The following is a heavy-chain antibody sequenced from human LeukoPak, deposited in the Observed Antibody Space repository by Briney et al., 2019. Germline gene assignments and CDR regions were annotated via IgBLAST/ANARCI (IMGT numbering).Heavy chain of an antibody. CDR1: GFTFSSYS. D-gene: IGHD3-22*01. CDR3: ARDQRRKYYYDSSL. J-gene: IGHJ4*02. V-gene: IGHV3-48*02. Sequence: GGSLRLSCAASGFTFSSYSMNWVRQAPGKGLEWVSYISSSSSTIYYADSVKGRFTISRDNAKNSLYLQMNSLRDEDTAVYYCARDQRRKYYYDSSLWGQGTLVNVSS. CDR2: ISSSSSTI.